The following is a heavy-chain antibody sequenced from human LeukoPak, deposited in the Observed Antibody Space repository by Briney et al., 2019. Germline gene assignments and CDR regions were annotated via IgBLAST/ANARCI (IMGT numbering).Heavy chain of an antibody. Sequence: PSETLSLTCAVYGGSFSGYYWSWIRQPPGKGLEWIGEINHSGSTNYNPSLKSRVTISVDTSKNQFSLKLSSVTAADTAVYYCVRRGDRDYWGQGTLVTVSS. CDR2: INHSGST. CDR1: GGSFSGYY. J-gene: IGHJ4*02. CDR3: VRRGDRDY. D-gene: IGHD3-16*01. V-gene: IGHV4-34*01.